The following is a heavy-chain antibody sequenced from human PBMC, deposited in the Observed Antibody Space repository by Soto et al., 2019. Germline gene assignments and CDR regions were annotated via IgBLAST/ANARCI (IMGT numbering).Heavy chain of an antibody. D-gene: IGHD2-15*01. V-gene: IGHV1-3*01. CDR2: INAGNGNT. J-gene: IGHJ4*02. CDR1: GYTFTSYA. Sequence: GGSVMVSCKSSGYTFTSYAMHWVRHAPGQRLEWMGWINAGNGNTKYSQKFQGRVTITRDTSASTAYMELSSLRSEDTAVYSCARDLGGWPDYWGQGTLVSVSS. CDR3: ARDLGGWPDY.